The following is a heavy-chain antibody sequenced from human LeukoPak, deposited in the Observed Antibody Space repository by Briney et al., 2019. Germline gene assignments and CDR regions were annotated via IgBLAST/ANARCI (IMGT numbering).Heavy chain of an antibody. D-gene: IGHD4-17*01. J-gene: IGHJ4*02. CDR2: IKQDGSEK. V-gene: IGHV3-7*01. CDR1: GFTFSSYW. CDR3: ARGRDYAYPTLDY. Sequence: GGSLRLSCAASGFTFSSYWMSWVRQAPGKGLEWVANIKQDGSEKYYVDSVKGRFTISRDNAKNSLYLQMNSLRAEDTGVYYCARGRDYAYPTLDYWGQGTLVTVSS.